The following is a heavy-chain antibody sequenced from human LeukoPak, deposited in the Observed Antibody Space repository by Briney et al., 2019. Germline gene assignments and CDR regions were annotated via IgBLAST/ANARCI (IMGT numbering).Heavy chain of an antibody. CDR2: INRSSSYI. V-gene: IGHV3-21*01. D-gene: IGHD3-3*01. CDR3: ARDGRNEYYDFWSGYYHDY. J-gene: IGHJ4*02. Sequence: PGGSLSLSCAASGFTFSSYSMNWVRKAPGKGLKWFSSINRSSSYIYYADSVKGRFTISRDNAKNSLYLKMNSLRAEDTAVYYCARDGRNEYYDFWSGYYHDYWGQGTLVTVSS. CDR1: GFTFSSYS.